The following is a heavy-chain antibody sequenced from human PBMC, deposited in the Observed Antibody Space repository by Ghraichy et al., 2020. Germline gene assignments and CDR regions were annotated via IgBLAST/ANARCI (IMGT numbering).Heavy chain of an antibody. Sequence: GGSLRLSCAASGFTFSSYTMSWVRQAPGKGLEWVSAISDYGGSTYYADSVKGRFTISRDNSKNTLYLQMNSLRAEDRAVYYCAKGSAAARPYYFDYWGQGTLVTVSS. V-gene: IGHV3-23*01. CDR3: AKGSAAARPYYFDY. CDR1: GFTFSSYT. D-gene: IGHD6-25*01. CDR2: ISDYGGST. J-gene: IGHJ4*02.